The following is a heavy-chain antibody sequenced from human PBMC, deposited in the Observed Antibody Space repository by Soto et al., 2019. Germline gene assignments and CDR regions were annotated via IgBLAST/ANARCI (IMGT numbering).Heavy chain of an antibody. CDR1: GFSLSTSGMC. Sequence: SGPTLVNPTHTLTLTCTFSGFSLSTSGMCVSWIRQPPGKALEWLALIDWDDDKYYSTSLKTRLTISKDTSKNQVVLTMTNMDPVDTATYYCARNRKYCSGGSCYGWFDPWGQGTLVTVSS. V-gene: IGHV2-70*01. D-gene: IGHD2-15*01. CDR2: IDWDDDK. J-gene: IGHJ5*02. CDR3: ARNRKYCSGGSCYGWFDP.